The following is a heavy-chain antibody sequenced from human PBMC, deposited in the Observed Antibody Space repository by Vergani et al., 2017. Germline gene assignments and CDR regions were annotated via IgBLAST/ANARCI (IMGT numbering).Heavy chain of an antibody. Sequence: QVQLQESGPGLVKPSQTLSLTCTVSGGSISSGSYYWSWIRPPAGKGLEWIGRIYTSGSTNYNPSLKSRVTISVYTSKNQFSLKLSSVTAADTAVYYCAKSPYDDDSSGHDDWGQGTLVTVSS. D-gene: IGHD3-22*01. CDR3: AKSPYDDDSSGHDD. CDR2: IYTSGST. J-gene: IGHJ4*02. CDR1: GGSISSGSYY. V-gene: IGHV4-61*02.